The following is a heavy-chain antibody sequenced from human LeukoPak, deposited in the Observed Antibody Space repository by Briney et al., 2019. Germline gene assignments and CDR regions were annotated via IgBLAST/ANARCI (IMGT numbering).Heavy chain of an antibody. J-gene: IGHJ4*02. CDR2: IYYSGST. CDR3: ASTGLTGTTFDY. Sequence: SETLSLTCTVSGGSISSYYWSWIRQPPGKGLEWIGYIYYSGSTNYNPSLKSRVTISVDTSKNQFSLKLSSVTAADTAVYYCASTGLTGTTFDYWGQGTLVTVSS. CDR1: GGSISSYY. V-gene: IGHV4-59*01. D-gene: IGHD1-20*01.